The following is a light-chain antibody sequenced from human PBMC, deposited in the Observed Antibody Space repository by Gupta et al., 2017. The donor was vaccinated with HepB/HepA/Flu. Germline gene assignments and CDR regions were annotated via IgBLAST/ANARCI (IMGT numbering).Light chain of an antibody. Sequence: VTFSCTATSSDVGSYNRVSWYQQPPGTAPKLMIYEVSNRPSGVPDRFSGSKSSNTASLTISGLQAEDEADYYCSSYTSSSTMLFGTGTKLTVL. V-gene: IGLV2-18*02. CDR2: EVS. CDR1: SSDVGSYNR. CDR3: SSYTSSSTML. J-gene: IGLJ2*01.